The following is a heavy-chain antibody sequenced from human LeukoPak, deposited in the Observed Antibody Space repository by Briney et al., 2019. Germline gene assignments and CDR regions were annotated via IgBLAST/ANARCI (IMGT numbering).Heavy chain of an antibody. V-gene: IGHV1-2*02. CDR3: ARLPGYSSGWYFDY. J-gene: IGHJ4*02. Sequence: GSVKASCKASGYTFTGYYMHWVRQAPGQRLEWMGWINPNSGGTNYAQKFQGRVTMTRDTSISTAYMELSRLRSDDTAVYYCARLPGYSSGWYFDYWGQGTLVTVSS. CDR1: GYTFTGYY. D-gene: IGHD6-19*01. CDR2: INPNSGGT.